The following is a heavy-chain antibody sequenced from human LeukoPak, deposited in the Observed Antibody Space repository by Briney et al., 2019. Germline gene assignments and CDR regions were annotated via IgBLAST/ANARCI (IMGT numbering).Heavy chain of an antibody. D-gene: IGHD4-17*01. CDR3: ARVGDYAFHYDY. CDR2: LYSGGNT. J-gene: IGHJ4*02. V-gene: IGHV3-53*01. CDR1: GFTLSSYE. Sequence: GGSLRLSCTVSGFTLSSYEMSWIRQAPGKVLEWVSVLYSGGNTYYADSVKGRFTISRDNSKNTLYLQMNSLRAEDTAVYYCARVGDYAFHYDYWGQGTLVTVSS.